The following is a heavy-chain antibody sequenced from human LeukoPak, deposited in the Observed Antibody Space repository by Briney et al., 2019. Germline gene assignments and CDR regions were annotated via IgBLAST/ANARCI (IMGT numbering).Heavy chain of an antibody. Sequence: GGSLRLSCAASGFTLSSYWMHWVRQAPGKGLVWVSRINSDGSSTGYADSVKGRFTISRDNAKNTLYLQMNSLRAEDTAVYYCAKETLINVDAFDIWGQGTMVTVSS. CDR3: AKETLINVDAFDI. J-gene: IGHJ3*02. V-gene: IGHV3-74*01. CDR2: INSDGSST. D-gene: IGHD3-16*01. CDR1: GFTLSSYW.